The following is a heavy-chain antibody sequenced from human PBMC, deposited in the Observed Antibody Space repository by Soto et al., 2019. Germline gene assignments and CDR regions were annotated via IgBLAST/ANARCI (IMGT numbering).Heavy chain of an antibody. D-gene: IGHD7-27*01. CDR1: GFTFSSYA. J-gene: IGHJ4*02. Sequence: QVQLVESGGGVVQPGRSLRLSCAASGFTFSSYAMHWVRQAPGKGLEWVAVISYDGSNKYYADSVKGRFTISRDNSKNTLYLQMNSLRAEDTAVYYCATGAVGGGDFDYWGQGTLVTVSS. V-gene: IGHV3-30-3*01. CDR3: ATGAVGGGDFDY. CDR2: ISYDGSNK.